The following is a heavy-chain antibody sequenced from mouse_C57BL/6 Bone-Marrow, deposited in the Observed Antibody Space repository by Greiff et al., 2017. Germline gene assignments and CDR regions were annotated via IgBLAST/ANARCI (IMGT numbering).Heavy chain of an antibody. Sequence: VQLQQPGAELVMPGASVKLSCKASGYTFTSYWMHWVKQRPGQGLEWIGEIDPSDSYTNYNQKFKGKSTLTVDKSSSTASMQLSSLTSEDSAVYYCARRAFDYWGQGTTLTVSS. D-gene: IGHD3-1*01. J-gene: IGHJ2*01. CDR2: IDPSDSYT. CDR3: ARRAFDY. V-gene: IGHV1-69*01. CDR1: GYTFTSYW.